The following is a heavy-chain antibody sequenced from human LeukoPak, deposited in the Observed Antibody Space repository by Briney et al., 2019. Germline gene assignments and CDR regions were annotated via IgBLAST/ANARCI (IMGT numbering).Heavy chain of an antibody. V-gene: IGHV1-69*01. Sequence: SVKVSCKASGGTFSNYAISWVRQAPGQGLEWMGGIIPTFGTANYAQKFQGRVTITADESTSTAYMELGSLTSEDTAVYYCARDSEFRGVNLLWYWGQGTLVTVSS. CDR2: IIPTFGTA. D-gene: IGHD3-10*01. CDR3: ARDSEFRGVNLLWY. CDR1: GGTFSNYA. J-gene: IGHJ4*02.